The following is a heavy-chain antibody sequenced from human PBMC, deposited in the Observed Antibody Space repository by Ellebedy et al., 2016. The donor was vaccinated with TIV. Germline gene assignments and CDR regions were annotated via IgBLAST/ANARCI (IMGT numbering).Heavy chain of an antibody. CDR2: IDPSDSYT. Sequence: GESLKISXKGSGYSFTSYWISWVRQMPGKGLEWMGRIDPSDSYTNYSPSFQGHVTISADKSISTAYLQWSSLKASDTAMYYCARHSGAPAAVVTLYGMDVWGQGTTVTVSS. CDR1: GYSFTSYW. CDR3: ARHSGAPAAVVTLYGMDV. V-gene: IGHV5-10-1*01. J-gene: IGHJ6*02. D-gene: IGHD4-23*01.